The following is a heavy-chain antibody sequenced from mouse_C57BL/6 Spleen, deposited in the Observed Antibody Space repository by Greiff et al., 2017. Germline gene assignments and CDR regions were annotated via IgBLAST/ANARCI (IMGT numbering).Heavy chain of an antibody. CDR1: GFKIQDYY. CDR3: ARIPDYWNPAY. Sequence: EVKLQQSGAELVKPGASVKLSCTASGFKIQDYYMNWVKQRTEKGLEWIGRIDPEDGDTKYAPTFQGKATITADTTANTADLQLSSLTSEDTAVYYCARIPDYWNPAYGGQGTRVTVSA. V-gene: IGHV14-2*01. CDR2: IDPEDGDT. J-gene: IGHJ3*01. D-gene: IGHD2-13*01.